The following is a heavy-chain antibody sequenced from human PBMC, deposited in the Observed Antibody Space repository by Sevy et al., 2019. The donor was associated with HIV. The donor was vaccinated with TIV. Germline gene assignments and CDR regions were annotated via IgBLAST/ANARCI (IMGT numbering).Heavy chain of an antibody. V-gene: IGHV1-69*13. CDR3: ARSEVGSGSFDY. D-gene: IGHD6-19*01. CDR1: GGTFSSYA. J-gene: IGHJ4*02. Sequence: ASVKVSCKASGGTFSSYAISWVRQASGQGLEWMGGIIPIFGTANYAQKFQGRVTITADESTSTAYMELSSLRSEDTAVYYCARSEVGSGSFDYWGQGTLVTVSS. CDR2: IIPIFGTA.